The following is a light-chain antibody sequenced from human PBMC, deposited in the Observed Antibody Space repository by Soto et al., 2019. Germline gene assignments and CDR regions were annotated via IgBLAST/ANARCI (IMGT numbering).Light chain of an antibody. Sequence: DIVMTQTPLSLSVTPGQPASISCKSSQSLLHSDGKTYVDWYLQKPGQSPQLLIYLVSNRASGVPDRFSGSGTGTDFTLQISRVEAEDVGLYYCMQALQSPLTFGQGTRLEIK. J-gene: IGKJ5*01. CDR1: QSLLHSDGKTY. CDR2: LVS. CDR3: MQALQSPLT. V-gene: IGKV2-28*01.